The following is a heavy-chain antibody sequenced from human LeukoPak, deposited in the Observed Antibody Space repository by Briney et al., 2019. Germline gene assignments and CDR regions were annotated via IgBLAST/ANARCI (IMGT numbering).Heavy chain of an antibody. V-gene: IGHV3-48*03. J-gene: IGHJ3*02. CDR2: ISSSGSSI. Sequence: PGGSLTLSCAASGFTFSSYEMNWVRQAPGKGLEWVSYISSSGSSIYYADSVKGRFTISRDNAKNSLYLQMNSLRAEDTAVYYCARDRPNYGDYGVGSDAFDIWGQGTMVTVSS. D-gene: IGHD4-17*01. CDR3: ARDRPNYGDYGVGSDAFDI. CDR1: GFTFSSYE.